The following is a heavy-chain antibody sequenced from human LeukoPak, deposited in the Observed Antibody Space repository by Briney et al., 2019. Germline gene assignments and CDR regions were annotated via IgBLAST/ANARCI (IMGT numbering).Heavy chain of an antibody. J-gene: IGHJ4*02. CDR1: GGTFSSYA. Sequence: ASVKVSCKASGGTFSSYAISWVRQAPGQGLEWMGGIITIFGTANYAQKFQGRVTITADESTSTAYMELSSLRSEDAAVYYCASRPIAAAADVAFDYWGQGTLVTVSS. D-gene: IGHD6-13*01. V-gene: IGHV1-69*13. CDR2: IITIFGTA. CDR3: ASRPIAAAADVAFDY.